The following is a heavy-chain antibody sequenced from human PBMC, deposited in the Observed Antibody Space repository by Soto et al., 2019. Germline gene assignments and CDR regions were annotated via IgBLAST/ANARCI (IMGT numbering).Heavy chain of an antibody. D-gene: IGHD3-3*01. Sequence: GGSLRLSCVGTGLNFDDFAMHWVRQAPGKGLEWVSGITWNSRVLAYADSVKGRFTISRDNARNSLYLQMDSLRDEDTALYYCARGRYDFWSPYYFDSWGQGTLVTVSS. CDR2: ITWNSRVL. V-gene: IGHV3-9*01. J-gene: IGHJ4*02. CDR1: GLNFDDFA. CDR3: ARGRYDFWSPYYFDS.